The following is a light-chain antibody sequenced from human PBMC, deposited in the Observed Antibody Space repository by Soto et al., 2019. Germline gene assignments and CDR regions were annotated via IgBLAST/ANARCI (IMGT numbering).Light chain of an antibody. CDR1: QDISKY. J-gene: IGKJ3*01. Sequence: DIQMTQSPSSLSASVGDRVTITCQASQDISKYLNWYQQQPGKAPKLLIYDASNLETGVPSRFSGTGSGAYYTFTISSLHPEDFATYHCQQYDSFPFTFGHGTKVEIK. V-gene: IGKV1-33*01. CDR2: DAS. CDR3: QQYDSFPFT.